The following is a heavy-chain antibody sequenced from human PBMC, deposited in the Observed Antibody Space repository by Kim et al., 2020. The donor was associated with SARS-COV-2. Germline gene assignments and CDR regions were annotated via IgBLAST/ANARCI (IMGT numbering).Heavy chain of an antibody. CDR1: GFTFSDYY. CDR2: ISSSSSYT. CDR3: ARDLGYSSSWGYYYYGMDV. Sequence: GGSLRLSCAASGFTFSDYYMSWIRQAPGKGLEWFSYISSSSSYTNYADSVKGRFTISRDNAKNSLYLQMNSLRAEDTAVYYCARDLGYSSSWGYYYYGMDVWGQGTTVTVSS. D-gene: IGHD6-13*01. V-gene: IGHV3-11*05. J-gene: IGHJ6*02.